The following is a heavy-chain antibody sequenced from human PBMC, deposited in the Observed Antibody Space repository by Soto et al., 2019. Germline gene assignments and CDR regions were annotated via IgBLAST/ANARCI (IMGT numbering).Heavy chain of an antibody. Sequence: GASLKISCKGSGYSITSYWIGWVRQTQGKGLVWISSISGSGFKKYYADSVKGRFTISRDNSKSTVYLELNNLSAEDTAVYHCAKNQGVELVPLATVDWFDPWGQGSVVTVSS. J-gene: IGHJ5*02. CDR1: GYSITSYW. D-gene: IGHD1-26*01. CDR2: ISGSGFKK. V-gene: IGHV3-23*01. CDR3: AKNQGVELVPLATVDWFDP.